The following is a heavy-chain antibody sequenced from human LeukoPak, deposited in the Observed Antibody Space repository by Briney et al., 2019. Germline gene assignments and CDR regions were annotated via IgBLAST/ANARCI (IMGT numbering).Heavy chain of an antibody. V-gene: IGHV4-59*08. CDR2: IYYSGST. CDR1: GGSISSYY. D-gene: IGHD6-13*01. Sequence: SETLSLTCTVSGGSISSYYWGWIRQPPGKGLEWIGYIYYSGSTNYNPSLKSRVTISVDTSKNQFSLKLSSVTAADTAVYYCARGAHSSSFSNWFDPWGQGTLVTVSS. J-gene: IGHJ5*02. CDR3: ARGAHSSSFSNWFDP.